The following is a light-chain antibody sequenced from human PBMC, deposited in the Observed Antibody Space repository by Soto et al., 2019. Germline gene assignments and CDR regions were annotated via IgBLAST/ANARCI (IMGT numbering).Light chain of an antibody. CDR3: QQYGSSPLT. CDR1: QSVSGSY. V-gene: IGKV3-20*01. CDR2: GAS. J-gene: IGKJ4*01. Sequence: EIVMTQSPATLSVSPGERATLSCRASQSVSGSYVAWYQQKPGQAPRLLIYGASGRATGIPDRFSGSGSGTDFTLTISRLEPEDLAVYYCQQYGSSPLTFGGGTKVDIK.